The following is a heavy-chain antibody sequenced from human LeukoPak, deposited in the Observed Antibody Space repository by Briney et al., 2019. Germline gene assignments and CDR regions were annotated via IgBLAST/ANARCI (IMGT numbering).Heavy chain of an antibody. CDR3: SRLTHSYYSDTSGYYPYYYMDV. CDR2: ISYSGNT. Sequence: SETLSLTCTVSAGSISSSDYYWGWIRQSPGKGLEWIGRISYSGNTYYNPSLKSRVTISVDTSKNHFSLRLSSVTAADTAVYYCSRLTHSYYSDTSGYYPYYYMDVWGEGNTVTVSS. J-gene: IGHJ6*03. V-gene: IGHV4-39*02. D-gene: IGHD3-22*01. CDR1: AGSISSSDYY.